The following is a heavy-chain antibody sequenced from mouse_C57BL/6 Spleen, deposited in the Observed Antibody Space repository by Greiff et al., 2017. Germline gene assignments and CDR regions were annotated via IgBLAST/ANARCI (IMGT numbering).Heavy chain of an antibody. V-gene: IGHV7-3*01. J-gene: IGHJ2*01. CDR3: ARYTGGLLFDY. CDR2: IRNKANGYTT. CDR1: GFTFTDYY. D-gene: IGHD4-1*01. Sequence: EVKVEESGGGLVQPGGSLSLSCAASGFTFTDYYMSWVRQPPGKALEWLGFIRNKANGYTTEYSASVKGRFTISRDNSQSILYLQMNALRAEDSATYYCARYTGGLLFDYWGQGTTLTVSS.